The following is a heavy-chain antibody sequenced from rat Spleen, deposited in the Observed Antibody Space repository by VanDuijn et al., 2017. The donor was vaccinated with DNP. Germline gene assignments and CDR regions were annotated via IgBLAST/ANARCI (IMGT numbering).Heavy chain of an antibody. V-gene: IGHV3-1*01. J-gene: IGHJ2*01. Sequence: EVQLQESGPGLVKPSQSLSLICSVTGYSITSNYWGWIRKFPGNKMEWIGHINYSGSTSYNPSLKSRISITRNTSKNQFFLQLNSVTSEDTATYYCARFDNYYYDGYYDYWGQGVMVTVSS. CDR3: ARFDNYYYDGYYDY. CDR1: GYSITSNY. CDR2: INYSGST. D-gene: IGHD1-12*03.